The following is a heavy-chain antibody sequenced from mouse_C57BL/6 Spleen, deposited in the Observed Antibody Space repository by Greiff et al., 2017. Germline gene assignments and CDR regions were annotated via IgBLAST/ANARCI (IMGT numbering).Heavy chain of an antibody. CDR2: INPSTGGT. D-gene: IGHD2-1*01. V-gene: IGHV1-42*01. Sequence: EVQLQQSGPELVKPGASVKISCKASGYSFTGYYMNWVKQSPEKSLEWIGEINPSTGGTTYNQKFKAKATLTVDKSSSTAYMQLKSLTSEDSAVYYCAYGNYVAGFAYWGQGTLVTVSA. CDR1: GYSFTGYY. CDR3: AYGNYVAGFAY. J-gene: IGHJ3*01.